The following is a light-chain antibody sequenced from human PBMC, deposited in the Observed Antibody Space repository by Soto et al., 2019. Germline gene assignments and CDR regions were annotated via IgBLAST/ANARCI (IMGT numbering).Light chain of an antibody. CDR2: GAS. Sequence: EIVLTQSPGTLSLSPGERATLSCRASQSFRSSYITWYHQKPGQAPRILIFGASRRATSTPDRISGSGSGTDYTLTINRLEPEDFGVYYCQQYGDSVFTFGPGTTVEIK. V-gene: IGKV3-20*01. CDR3: QQYGDSVFT. J-gene: IGKJ3*01. CDR1: QSFRSSY.